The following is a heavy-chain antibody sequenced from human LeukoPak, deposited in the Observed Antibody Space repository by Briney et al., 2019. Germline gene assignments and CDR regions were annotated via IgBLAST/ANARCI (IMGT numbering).Heavy chain of an antibody. J-gene: IGHJ4*02. Sequence: PGGSLRLSCTASGFTFSSYWMHWVRQAPGKGLVWVSRINSDGSSTTYADSVKGRFTISRDNAKNTLYLQVNSLRAEDTAVYYCARQSYYYDSSGYYHDYWGQRTLVTVSS. CDR2: INSDGSST. D-gene: IGHD3-22*01. V-gene: IGHV3-74*01. CDR3: ARQSYYYDSSGYYHDY. CDR1: GFTFSSYW.